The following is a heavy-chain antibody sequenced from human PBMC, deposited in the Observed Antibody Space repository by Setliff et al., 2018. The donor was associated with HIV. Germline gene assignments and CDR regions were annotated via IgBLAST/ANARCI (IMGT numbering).Heavy chain of an antibody. CDR1: GYTFTSYG. D-gene: IGHD7-27*01. J-gene: IGHJ4*02. CDR2: ISAYNGNT. CDR3: ARDPTGEGGY. V-gene: IGHV1-18*01. Sequence: ASVKVSCKASGYTFTSYGMSWVRQAPGQGLEWMGWISAYNGNTHYAQKFQGRVTITADESTSTAYMELSSLRSEDTAVYYCARDPTGEGGYWGQGTLVTVSS.